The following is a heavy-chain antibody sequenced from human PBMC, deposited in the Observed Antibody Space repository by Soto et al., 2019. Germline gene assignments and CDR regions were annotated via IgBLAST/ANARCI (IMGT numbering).Heavy chain of an antibody. D-gene: IGHD6-13*01. J-gene: IGHJ4*02. V-gene: IGHV4-59*08. Sequence: QVQLQESGPGLEKPSETLSLTCTVSGGSISSYYWSWIRQPPGKGLEWIGHIYYSGSTKYNPSLKSRVTISVDTSKNQFSLKLSSVAAADTAVYYCARHGVSSSWASYFDYWGQGTLVTVSS. CDR3: ARHGVSSSWASYFDY. CDR1: GGSISSYY. CDR2: IYYSGST.